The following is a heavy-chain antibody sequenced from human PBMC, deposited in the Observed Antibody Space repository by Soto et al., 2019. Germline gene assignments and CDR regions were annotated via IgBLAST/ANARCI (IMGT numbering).Heavy chain of an antibody. V-gene: IGHV1-69*02. Sequence: SVKVSCKASGGTFSSYTISWVRQAPGQGLEWMGRIIPILGIANYAQKFQGRVTITADKSTSTAYMELSSLRSEDTAVYYCARVSRGYSGYEEENYFDYWGQGTLVTVSS. CDR3: ARVSRGYSGYEEENYFDY. CDR2: IIPILGIA. D-gene: IGHD5-12*01. J-gene: IGHJ4*02. CDR1: GGTFSSYT.